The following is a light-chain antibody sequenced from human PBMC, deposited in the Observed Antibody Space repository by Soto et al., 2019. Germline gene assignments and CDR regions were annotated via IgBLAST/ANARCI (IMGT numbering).Light chain of an antibody. CDR1: MSNIGSNF. Sequence: QSVLTQPPSASGTPGQRVTISCSGSMSNIGSNFIYWYQQLTGTAPKLLIYRNNERPSGVPDRFSGSKSGTSASLAISGLRSEDEADYHCAAWDDSLSGVVFGGGTKLTVL. CDR2: RNN. CDR3: AAWDDSLSGVV. V-gene: IGLV1-47*01. J-gene: IGLJ2*01.